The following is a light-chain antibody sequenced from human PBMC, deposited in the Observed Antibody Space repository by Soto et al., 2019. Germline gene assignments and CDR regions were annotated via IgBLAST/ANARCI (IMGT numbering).Light chain of an antibody. Sequence: EIVLTQSPATLSLSPGERATLSCRASQSVSSYLAWYQQKPGQAPRLLIYDASNRATGIPARFSGSGSGTDFTLTISGLEPEDFAVYYCQQRSNWPQFGQGTKVDIK. CDR3: QQRSNWPQ. J-gene: IGKJ1*01. CDR2: DAS. CDR1: QSVSSY. V-gene: IGKV3-11*01.